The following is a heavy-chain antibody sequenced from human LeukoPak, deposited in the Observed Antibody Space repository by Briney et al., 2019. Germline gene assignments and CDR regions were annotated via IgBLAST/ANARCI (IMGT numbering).Heavy chain of an antibody. D-gene: IGHD1-26*01. Sequence: GGSLRLSCAASGFTFSSYGMHWVRQAPGKGLEWVAVIWYDGSNKYYADSVKGRFTTSRDNSKNTLYLQMNSLRAEGTAVYYCATSGSYYRFEYWGQGTLVTVSS. J-gene: IGHJ4*02. CDR3: ATSGSYYRFEY. CDR2: IWYDGSNK. CDR1: GFTFSSYG. V-gene: IGHV3-33*01.